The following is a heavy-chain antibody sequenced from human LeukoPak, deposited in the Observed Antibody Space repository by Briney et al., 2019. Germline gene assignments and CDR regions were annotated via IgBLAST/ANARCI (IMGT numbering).Heavy chain of an antibody. CDR2: INPSDDTT. CDR3: ARDLRHHSGIAVSPFDY. V-gene: IGHV1-46*01. D-gene: IGHD6-19*01. Sequence: GASVKLSCKASGSSFTRCYLHWVRQAPGQGLEWMGIINPSDDTTTHAQKFQGRVTMTSDTSTSTVYMELSSLRSEDTAVYYCARDLRHHSGIAVSPFDYWGQGTLVTVSS. CDR1: GSSFTRCY. J-gene: IGHJ4*02.